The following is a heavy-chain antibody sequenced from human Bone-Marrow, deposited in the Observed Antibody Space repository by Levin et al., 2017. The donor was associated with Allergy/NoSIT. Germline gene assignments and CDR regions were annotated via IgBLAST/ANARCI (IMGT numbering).Heavy chain of an antibody. CDR3: AKYDDGGNYFDY. V-gene: IGHV3-53*01. J-gene: IGHJ4*02. Sequence: GGSLRLSCAVSGFTVYNNYMSWVRQAPGKGLEWVSLIYSGGTTQYADSVRGRFTISRDNSKNTLYLQMNGLRVDDTAIYYCAKYDDGGNYFDYWGQGTLVTVSS. CDR2: IYSGGTT. D-gene: IGHD1-1*01. CDR1: GFTVYNNY.